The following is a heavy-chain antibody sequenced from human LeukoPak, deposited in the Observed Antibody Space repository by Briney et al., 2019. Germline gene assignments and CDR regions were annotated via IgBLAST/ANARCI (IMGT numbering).Heavy chain of an antibody. CDR1: GFTFSNYW. CDR2: ISYDGSNK. Sequence: GGSLRLSCAASGFTFSNYWMHWVRQAPGKGLEWVAVISYDGSNKYYADSVKGRFTISRDNSKNTLYLQMNSLRAEDTAVYYCAVIAAAGRGDYYGMDVWGQGTTVTVSS. D-gene: IGHD6-13*01. V-gene: IGHV3-30*03. CDR3: AVIAAAGRGDYYGMDV. J-gene: IGHJ6*02.